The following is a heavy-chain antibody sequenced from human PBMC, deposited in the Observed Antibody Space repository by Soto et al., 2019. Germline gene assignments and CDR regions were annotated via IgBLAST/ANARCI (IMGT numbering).Heavy chain of an antibody. CDR2: IYPGDSDT. V-gene: IGHV5-51*01. Sequence: ESLKISCKGSGYSFTSYWIGWVRQMPGKGLEWMGIIYPGDSDTRYSPSFQGQVTISADKSISTAYLQWSSLKASDTAMYYCARSEYCGGDCYQDFDYWGQGTLVTVSS. J-gene: IGHJ4*02. CDR3: ARSEYCGGDCYQDFDY. D-gene: IGHD2-21*02. CDR1: GYSFTSYW.